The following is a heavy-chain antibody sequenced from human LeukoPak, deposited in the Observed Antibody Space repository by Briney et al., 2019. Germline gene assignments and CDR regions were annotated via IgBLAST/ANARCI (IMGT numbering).Heavy chain of an antibody. J-gene: IGHJ3*02. Sequence: PSETLSLTCTVSGGSISSGGYYWSWIRQHPGKGLEWIGYIYYSGSTYHNPSLKSRVTISVDTSKNQFSLKLSSVTAADTAVYYCARVEPGDTRIAFDIWGQGTMVTVSS. D-gene: IGHD1-14*01. CDR3: ARVEPGDTRIAFDI. CDR2: IYYSGST. V-gene: IGHV4-31*03. CDR1: GGSISSGGYY.